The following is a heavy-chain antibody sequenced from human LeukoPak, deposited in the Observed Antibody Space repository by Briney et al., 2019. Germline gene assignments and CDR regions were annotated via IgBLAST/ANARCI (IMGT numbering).Heavy chain of an antibody. Sequence: SGRSLRLSCAASGFTFDDYAMHWVRQAPGKGLEWVSGISWNSGSIGYADSVKGRFTISRDNAKNSLYLQMNSLRAEDTALYYCAKDKQWELLGVFDIWGQGTMVTLSS. J-gene: IGHJ3*02. CDR2: ISWNSGSI. V-gene: IGHV3-9*01. CDR1: GFTFDDYA. CDR3: AKDKQWELLGVFDI. D-gene: IGHD1-26*01.